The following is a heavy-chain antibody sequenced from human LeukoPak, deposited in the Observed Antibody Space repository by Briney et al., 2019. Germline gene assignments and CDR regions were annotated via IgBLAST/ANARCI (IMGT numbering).Heavy chain of an antibody. CDR2: TYYRSKWYN. Sequence: SQTLSLTCAISGDSVSSNSAAWNWIRQSPSRGLEWLGRTYYRSKWYNDYAVSVKSRITINPDTSKNQFSLQLNSVTPEDTAVYYCARDLGGTGPALDLRYYYYGMDVWGQGTTVTVSS. CDR3: ARDLGGTGPALDLRYYYYGMDV. V-gene: IGHV6-1*01. J-gene: IGHJ6*02. CDR1: GDSVSSNSAA. D-gene: IGHD2-2*01.